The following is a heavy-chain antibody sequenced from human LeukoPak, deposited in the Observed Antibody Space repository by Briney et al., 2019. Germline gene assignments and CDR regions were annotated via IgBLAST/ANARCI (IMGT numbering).Heavy chain of an antibody. CDR1: GGSFSGYY. Sequence: SETLSLTCAVYGGSFSGYYWSWIRQPPGKGLEWIGYIYYSGGTNYNPSLKSRVTISVDTSKNQFSLKLSSVTAADTAVYYCARGDSGYDYGFDNWGQGTLVTVSS. V-gene: IGHV4-59*01. J-gene: IGHJ4*02. D-gene: IGHD5-12*01. CDR3: ARGDSGYDYGFDN. CDR2: IYYSGGT.